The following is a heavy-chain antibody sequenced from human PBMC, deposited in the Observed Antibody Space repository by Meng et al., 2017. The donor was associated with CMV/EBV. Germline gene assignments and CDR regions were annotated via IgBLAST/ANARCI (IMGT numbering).Heavy chain of an antibody. CDR2: INHSGST. CDR3: ARGRLGYGSGGSCDTGRFFYFDY. J-gene: IGHJ4*02. Sequence: SETLSLACAVYGGSFSGYYWSWIRQPPGKGLEWIGEINHSGSTNYNPSLKSGVTISVATSKNQFSLKLSSVTAADTAVYYCARGRLGYGSGGSCDTGRFFYFDYWGQGTLVTVSS. V-gene: IGHV4-34*01. D-gene: IGHD2-15*01. CDR1: GGSFSGYY.